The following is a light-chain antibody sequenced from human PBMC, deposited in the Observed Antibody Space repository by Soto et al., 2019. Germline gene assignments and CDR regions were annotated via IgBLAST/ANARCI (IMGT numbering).Light chain of an antibody. CDR3: QQYSSSPSWT. CDR1: QSVSSSY. CDR2: GAS. J-gene: IGKJ1*01. Sequence: DIVLTQSPGTLSLSPGERATLSCRASQSVSSSYLAWYQQKPGEAPRLLIYGASSRSTGIPDRFSGSGSGTDCTLTISRLAPEDCAVYYCQQYSSSPSWTFGQGTKVEIK. V-gene: IGKV3-20*01.